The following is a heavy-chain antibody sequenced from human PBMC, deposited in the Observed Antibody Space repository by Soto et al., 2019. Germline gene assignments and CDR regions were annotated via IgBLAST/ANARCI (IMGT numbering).Heavy chain of an antibody. J-gene: IGHJ6*02. CDR1: GGSISSSSYY. CDR3: ARLHKRGDFWSGYYGYYYYYGMDV. D-gene: IGHD3-3*01. V-gene: IGHV4-39*01. Sequence: PSETLSLTCTVSGGSISSSSYYWGWIRQPPGKGLEWIGSIYYSGSTYYNPSLKSRVAISVDTSKNQFSLKLSSVTAADTAVYYCARLHKRGDFWSGYYGYYYYYGMDVWGQGTTVTVSS. CDR2: IYYSGST.